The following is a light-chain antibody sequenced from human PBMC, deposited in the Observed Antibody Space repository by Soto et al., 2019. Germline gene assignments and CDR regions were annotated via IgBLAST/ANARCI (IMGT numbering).Light chain of an antibody. CDR3: HQTFSPPAT. Sequence: DIRMTQSPSSLSASVGDRVTIACRASQSIDTHLNWYQQHPGKAPNVLIYEASNLQSEVPSRFSGSGSGTDFTLTISGLQPDDFTTYYCHQTFSPPATFGQGTKVEIK. CDR2: EAS. V-gene: IGKV1-39*01. J-gene: IGKJ1*01. CDR1: QSIDTH.